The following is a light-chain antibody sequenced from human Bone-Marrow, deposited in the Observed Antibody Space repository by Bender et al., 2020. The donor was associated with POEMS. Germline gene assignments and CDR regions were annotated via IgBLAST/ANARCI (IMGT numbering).Light chain of an antibody. CDR2: END. CDR1: SGNIADNY. J-gene: IGLJ3*02. CDR3: QSSNAFIHRV. V-gene: IGLV6-57*01. Sequence: NFALSQPHSVSESPGRTVTISCTRSSGNIADNYVHWYRQRPGSSPNTVMYENDQRPSGVPDRFSGSVDRSSNSASLTISGLKGEDEADYCCQSSNAFIHRVFGGGTKLTVL.